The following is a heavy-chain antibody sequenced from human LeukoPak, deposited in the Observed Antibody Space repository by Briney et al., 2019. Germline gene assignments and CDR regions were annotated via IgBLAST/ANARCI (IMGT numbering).Heavy chain of an antibody. V-gene: IGHV1-18*01. CDR1: GYTFNTYG. Sequence: ASVKVSCKASGYTFNTYGITWVRQAPGQGLEWMGWISAYNGDTKSAQNVQGRVTMTTDASTSTAYMELRSLRSDDTAVYYCARQTAVGSSFDYWGQGTLVTVSS. D-gene: IGHD6-13*01. CDR3: ARQTAVGSSFDY. J-gene: IGHJ4*02. CDR2: ISAYNGDT.